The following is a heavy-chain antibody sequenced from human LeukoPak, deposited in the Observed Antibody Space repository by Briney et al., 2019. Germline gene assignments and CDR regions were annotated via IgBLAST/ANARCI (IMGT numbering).Heavy chain of an antibody. CDR3: VSHDYGDYASFDY. D-gene: IGHD4-17*01. Sequence: PGGSLRLSCAASGFTFSSYAMHWVRQAPGKGLEWVAVISYDGSNKYYADSVKGRFTISRDNAKNSLYLQMNSLRAEDTAVYYCVSHDYGDYASFDYCGQGTLVTVSS. J-gene: IGHJ4*02. CDR2: ISYDGSNK. CDR1: GFTFSSYA. V-gene: IGHV3-30*04.